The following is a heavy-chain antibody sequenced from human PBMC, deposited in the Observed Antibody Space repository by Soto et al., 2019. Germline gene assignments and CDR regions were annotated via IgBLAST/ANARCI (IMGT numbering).Heavy chain of an antibody. CDR2: ISSSGSTI. V-gene: IGHV3-48*03. J-gene: IGHJ4*02. CDR1: GFTFSSYE. CDR3: ARLAEDYYDSSTY. Sequence: PGGSLRISCAASGFTFSSYEMNWVRQVPGKGLEWVSYISSSGSTIYYADSVKGRFTISRDNAKNSLYLQMNSLRAEDTAVYYCARLAEDYYDSSTYWGQGTLVTVSS. D-gene: IGHD3-22*01.